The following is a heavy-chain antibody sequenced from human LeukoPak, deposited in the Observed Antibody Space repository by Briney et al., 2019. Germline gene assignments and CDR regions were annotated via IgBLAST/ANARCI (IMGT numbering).Heavy chain of an antibody. V-gene: IGHV4-30-4*01. D-gene: IGHD4-17*01. CDR3: ARSDYGWYFDY. Sequence: SETLSLTCTVSGGSISSGDYYWSWIRQPPGKGLEWIGYIYYSGSTYYNPSLKSRVTISVDTSKNQFSLKLSSVTAADTAVYFCARSDYGWYFDYWGQGTLVTVSS. J-gene: IGHJ4*02. CDR2: IYYSGST. CDR1: GGSISSGDYY.